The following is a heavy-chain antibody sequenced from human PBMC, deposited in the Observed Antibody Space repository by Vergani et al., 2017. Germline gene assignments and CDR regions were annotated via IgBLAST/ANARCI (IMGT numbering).Heavy chain of an antibody. CDR3: ATWGYDFWSGYYDD. J-gene: IGHJ4*02. D-gene: IGHD3-3*01. CDR2: IYYSGST. Sequence: QLQLQESGPGLVKPSETLSLTCTVSGGSISSSSYYWGWIRQPQGKGLEWIGSIYYSGSTYYNPSLKSRVTISVDTSKNQFSLRLSAVTAADTAVYYCATWGYDFWSGYYDDWGQGTLVTVSS. V-gene: IGHV4-39*01. CDR1: GGSISSSSYY.